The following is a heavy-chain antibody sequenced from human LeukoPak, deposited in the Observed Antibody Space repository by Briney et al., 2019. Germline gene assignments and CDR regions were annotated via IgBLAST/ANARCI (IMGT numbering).Heavy chain of an antibody. V-gene: IGHV3-74*01. Sequence: PGGSLRLSCAASGFTFSSYWFHWVRQAPGEGPVGVSRTDEHGRSTDHADSVRGRFAISRDNARNTLFLQMNSLRAEDTAVYYCVRDLCGKDDYWGQGVLVTVSS. CDR2: TDEHGRST. D-gene: IGHD1-26*01. CDR3: VRDLCGKDDY. CDR1: GFTFSSYW. J-gene: IGHJ4*02.